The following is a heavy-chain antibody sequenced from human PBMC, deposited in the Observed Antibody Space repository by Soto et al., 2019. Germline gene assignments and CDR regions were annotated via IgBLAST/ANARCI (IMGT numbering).Heavy chain of an antibody. D-gene: IGHD1-26*01. J-gene: IGHJ5*02. CDR3: ARHRHPRGTVGATSPLDP. V-gene: IGHV3-53*04. CDR2: HYSGGST. CDR1: GFSVSSNY. Sequence: DVQLVESGGGLVQPGGSLRLSCAISGFSVSSNYLSWVRQAPGKGLEWVSVHYSGGSTYYADSVQGRFTISRHKSNNTLYLQMRRVRAEDTAVYFCARHRHPRGTVGATSPLDPWGQGTQVTVSS.